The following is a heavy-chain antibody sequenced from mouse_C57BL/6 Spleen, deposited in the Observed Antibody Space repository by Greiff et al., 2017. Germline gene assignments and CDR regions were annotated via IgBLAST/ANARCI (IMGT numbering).Heavy chain of an antibody. J-gene: IGHJ1*03. CDR1: GFNIKDDY. Sequence: VQLQQSGAELVRPGASVKLSCTASGFNIKDDYMHWVKQRPEQGLEWIGWIDPENGDTEYASKFQGKATITADTSSNTAYLQLSSLTSEDTAVYYCTTGPYYGSSYWYFDVWGTGTTVTVSS. CDR2: IDPENGDT. V-gene: IGHV14-4*01. CDR3: TTGPYYGSSYWYFDV. D-gene: IGHD1-1*01.